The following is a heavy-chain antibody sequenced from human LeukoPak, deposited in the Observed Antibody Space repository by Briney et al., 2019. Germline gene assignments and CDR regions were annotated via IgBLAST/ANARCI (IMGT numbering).Heavy chain of an antibody. Sequence: SVKVSCKASGGTFRSYAISWVRQASGQGLEWMGGIIPIFGTANYAQKSQGRVTITADESTSTAYMELSSLRSEDTAVYYCAGYCSSTSCYDFDYWGQGTLVTVSS. V-gene: IGHV1-69*01. J-gene: IGHJ4*02. CDR1: GGTFRSYA. CDR3: AGYCSSTSCYDFDY. CDR2: IIPIFGTA. D-gene: IGHD2-2*01.